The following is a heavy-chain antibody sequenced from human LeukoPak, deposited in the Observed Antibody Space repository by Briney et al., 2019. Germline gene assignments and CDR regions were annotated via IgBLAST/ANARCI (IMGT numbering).Heavy chain of an antibody. CDR2: IYPDDSDT. CDR1: GYSFTNYW. V-gene: IGHV5-51*01. D-gene: IGHD3-10*01. J-gene: IGHJ4*02. Sequence: GESLKISCKTSGYSFTNYWIGWVRQMPGKGLELMGIIYPDDSDTRYSPSLQGHVTISADKSISTAYLQWSSLKASDTAMYYCARSNAASLGGFDYWGQGTLVTVSS. CDR3: ARSNAASLGGFDY.